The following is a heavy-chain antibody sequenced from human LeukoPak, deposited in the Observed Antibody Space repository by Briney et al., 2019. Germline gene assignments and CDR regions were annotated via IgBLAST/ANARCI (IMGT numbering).Heavy chain of an antibody. J-gene: IGHJ3*02. V-gene: IGHV4-34*01. CDR3: ARGRSSLRRAAFDI. D-gene: IGHD5-12*01. CDR1: GGSFSGYY. CDR2: INHSGST. Sequence: PSETLSLTCAVYGGSFSGYYWSWIRQPPGKGLEWIGEINHSGSTNYNPSLKSRVTISVDTSKNQFSLKLSSVTAADTAVYYCARGRSSLRRAAFDIWGQGTMVIVSS.